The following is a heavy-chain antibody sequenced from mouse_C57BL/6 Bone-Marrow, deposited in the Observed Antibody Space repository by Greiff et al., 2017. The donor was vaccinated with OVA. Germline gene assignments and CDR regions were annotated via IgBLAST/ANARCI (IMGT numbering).Heavy chain of an antibody. D-gene: IGHD2-3*01. V-gene: IGHV14-2*01. CDR1: GFNIKDYY. Sequence: DVQLVESGAELVKPGASVKLSCTASGFNIKDYYMHWVKQRTEQGLEWIGRIDPEDGETKYAKKFQGKATIPADTSSNTAYMPHSRLTSEDTAVYYCTMDGYYVDYWGQGKTPTGSA. CDR2: IDPEDGET. J-gene: IGHJ2*01. CDR3: TMDGYYVDY.